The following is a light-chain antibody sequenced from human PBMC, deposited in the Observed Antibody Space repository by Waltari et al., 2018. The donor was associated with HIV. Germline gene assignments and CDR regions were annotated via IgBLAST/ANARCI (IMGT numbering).Light chain of an antibody. CDR2: EVN. V-gene: IGLV2-23*02. CDR3: CSYAGSPYV. CDR1: SSDAGSYNL. Sequence: QSALTQPASVSGSPGQSITIACTGTSSDAGSYNLVSWYQQHPGKAPKLMIYEVNKRPSGVSNRFSGSKSGNTASLTISGLQAEDEADYYCCSYAGSPYVFGTGTKVTVL. J-gene: IGLJ1*01.